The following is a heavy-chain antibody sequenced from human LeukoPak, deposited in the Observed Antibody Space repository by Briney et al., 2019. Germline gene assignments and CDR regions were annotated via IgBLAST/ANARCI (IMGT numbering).Heavy chain of an antibody. D-gene: IGHD1-1*01. Sequence: GGSLRLSCAASGFTFSSYGMHWVRLAPGKGLEWVAVIWYDGSNKYYADSVKGRFTISRDNSKNTLYLQMNSLRAEDTAVYYCAKEGTGIHFDYWGQGTLVTVSS. V-gene: IGHV3-33*06. CDR1: GFTFSSYG. CDR3: AKEGTGIHFDY. J-gene: IGHJ4*02. CDR2: IWYDGSNK.